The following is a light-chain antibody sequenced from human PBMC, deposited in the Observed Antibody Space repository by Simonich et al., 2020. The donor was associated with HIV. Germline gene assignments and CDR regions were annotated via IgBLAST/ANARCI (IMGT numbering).Light chain of an antibody. CDR1: QSISSY. CDR2: AAS. V-gene: IGKV1-5*01. CDR3: QQYNSYSPT. Sequence: DIQMTQSPSSLSASVGDRVTITCRASQSISSYLNWYQQKPGKAPKLLIYAASSLQSGVPSTFSGSGSGTEFTLTISSLQPDDFATYYCQQYNSYSPTFGQGTKVEIK. J-gene: IGKJ1*01.